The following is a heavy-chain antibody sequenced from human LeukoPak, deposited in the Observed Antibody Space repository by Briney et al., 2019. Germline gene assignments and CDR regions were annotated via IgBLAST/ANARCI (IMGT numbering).Heavy chain of an antibody. Sequence: PSETLSLTCAVSGYSISSGYYCGWIRQPPGKGLEWIGSIYHSGSTYYNPSLKSRVTISVDTSKNQFSLKLSSVTAADTAVYYCARRQARDFWSGYPDSNWFDPWGQGTLVTVSS. CDR2: IYHSGST. D-gene: IGHD3-3*01. V-gene: IGHV4-38-2*01. J-gene: IGHJ5*02. CDR1: GYSISSGYY. CDR3: ARRQARDFWSGYPDSNWFDP.